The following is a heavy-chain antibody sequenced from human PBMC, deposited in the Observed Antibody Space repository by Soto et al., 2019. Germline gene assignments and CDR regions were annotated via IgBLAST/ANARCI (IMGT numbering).Heavy chain of an antibody. CDR1: GGSISSYY. CDR3: AGVIAAAGFGWFDP. V-gene: IGHV4-59*01. D-gene: IGHD6-13*01. Sequence: LSLTCTVSGGSISSYYWSWIRQPPGKGLEWIGYIYYSGSTNYNPSLKSRVTITVDTSKNQFSLKLSSVTAADTAVYYCAGVIAAAGFGWFDPWGQGTLVTVSS. J-gene: IGHJ5*02. CDR2: IYYSGST.